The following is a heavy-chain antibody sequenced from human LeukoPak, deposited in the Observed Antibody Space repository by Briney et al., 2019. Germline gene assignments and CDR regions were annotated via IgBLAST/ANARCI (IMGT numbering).Heavy chain of an antibody. V-gene: IGHV3-23*01. CDR1: GFTFSSYS. CDR2: ISGSGGNT. Sequence: GGSLRLSYAASGFTFSSYSMNWVRQAPGKGLEWVSTISGSGGNTYYADSVKGRFTISRDNSKNTLYLQMNSLRAEDTAVYYCARDNRSWELPPYFDYWGQGTLVTVSS. J-gene: IGHJ4*02. CDR3: ARDNRSWELPPYFDY. D-gene: IGHD1-26*01.